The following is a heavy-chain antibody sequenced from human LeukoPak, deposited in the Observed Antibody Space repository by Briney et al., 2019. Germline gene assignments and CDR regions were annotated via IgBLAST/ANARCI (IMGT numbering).Heavy chain of an antibody. D-gene: IGHD6-13*01. CDR3: ARWGVAVAGT. CDR2: ISGSGGST. CDR1: GFTFCSYT. J-gene: IGHJ4*02. Sequence: PGGSLRLSCAASGFTFCSYTMSWVRQAPGKGLAWVSAISGSGGSTYYADSVKGRFTISRDNSKNTLYLQMNSLRAEDTAVYYCARWGVAVAGTWGQGTLVTVSS. V-gene: IGHV3-23*01.